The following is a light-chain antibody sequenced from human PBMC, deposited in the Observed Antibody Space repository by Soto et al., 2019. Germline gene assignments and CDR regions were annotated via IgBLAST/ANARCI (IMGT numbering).Light chain of an antibody. Sequence: EVVMTQSPATLSVSPGERATLSCRASQNVNANLAWNQQKPGQAPSLLIHGASTRATGIPARFSGSGFGTEFILTISSLQSEDFAVYYCQQYNTWLWTFGQGTKVEGK. V-gene: IGKV3-15*01. J-gene: IGKJ1*01. CDR2: GAS. CDR1: QNVNAN. CDR3: QQYNTWLWT.